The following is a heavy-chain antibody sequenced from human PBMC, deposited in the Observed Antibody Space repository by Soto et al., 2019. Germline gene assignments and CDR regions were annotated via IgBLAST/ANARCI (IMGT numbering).Heavy chain of an antibody. CDR2: INAGRGKT. CDR1: GFSFTSYS. Sequence: QGPLVQSGAEVKKPWASVKVSCGTSGFSFTSYSFHWVRQAPAQGLQWMGWINAGRGKTKYSQQFQGRVTFTWDTSANTVYMELSRLTSEDTSVFYCARWIDNGYFDYWGQGTLVTVSA. CDR3: ARWIDNGYFDY. V-gene: IGHV1-3*01. D-gene: IGHD4-17*01. J-gene: IGHJ4*02.